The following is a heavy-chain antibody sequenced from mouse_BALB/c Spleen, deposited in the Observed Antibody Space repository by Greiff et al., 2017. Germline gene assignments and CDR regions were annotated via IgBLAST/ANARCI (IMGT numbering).Heavy chain of an antibody. Sequence: ESGPGLVKPSQSLSLTCTVTGYSITSDYAWNWIRQFPGNKLEWMGYISYSGSTSYNPSLKSRISITRDTSKNQFFLQLNSVTTEDTATYYCAREDQRLDYYAMDYWGQGTSVTVSS. CDR1: GYSITSDYA. CDR2: ISYSGST. CDR3: AREDQRLDYYAMDY. J-gene: IGHJ4*01. V-gene: IGHV3-2*02.